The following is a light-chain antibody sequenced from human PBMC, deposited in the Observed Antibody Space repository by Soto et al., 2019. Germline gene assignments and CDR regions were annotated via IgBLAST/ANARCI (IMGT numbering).Light chain of an antibody. V-gene: IGKV3-15*01. CDR1: QTVSNN. CDR2: FAS. J-gene: IGKJ4*01. Sequence: RVMTQSPATLSVSPGEKATLSCRASQTVSNNLAWYQQKPGQAPRLLIYFASTRATGIPARFSGSGSGTEFTFTISSLQSEDFAVYYCQHYDEWPLTFGGGIKVEIK. CDR3: QHYDEWPLT.